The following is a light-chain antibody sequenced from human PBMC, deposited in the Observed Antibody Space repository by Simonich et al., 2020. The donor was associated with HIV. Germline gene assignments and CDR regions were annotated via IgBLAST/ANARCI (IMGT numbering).Light chain of an antibody. CDR1: QGISIW. CDR3: QQYYSLPRT. V-gene: IGKV1D-16*01. Sequence: DIQMTQSPSSLSASVGDRVTITWRASQGISIWLAWYQQRPGKAPKSLIYAASSLQSGVPDRFSGSGTATDFTLTISSLQAEDVATYYFQQYYSLPRTFGQGTKVEIK. J-gene: IGKJ1*01. CDR2: AAS.